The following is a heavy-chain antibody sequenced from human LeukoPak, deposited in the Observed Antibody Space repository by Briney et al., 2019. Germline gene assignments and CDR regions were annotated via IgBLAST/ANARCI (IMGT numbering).Heavy chain of an antibody. CDR3: ARVSYDYVWGSSCDY. CDR2: INPNSGGT. D-gene: IGHD3-16*01. J-gene: IGHJ4*02. CDR1: GYTFTGYY. Sequence: GASVKVSCKASGYTFTGYYMHWVRQAPGQGLEWMGWINPNSGGTNYAQKFQGRVTMTRDTSISTAYMELSRLRSDDTAVYYCARVSYDYVWGSSCDYWGQGTLVTVSS. V-gene: IGHV1-2*02.